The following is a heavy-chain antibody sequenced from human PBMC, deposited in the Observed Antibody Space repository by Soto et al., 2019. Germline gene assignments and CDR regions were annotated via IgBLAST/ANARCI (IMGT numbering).Heavy chain of an antibody. CDR2: INHSGDT. V-gene: IGHV4-34*01. CDR3: ARPGGMDV. Sequence: SETLSLTCAVYGGSFRDFYWSWLRQTPEKGLEWIGEINHSGDTKYNPSLESRVTISVDTSKNQFSLKVNFVTPADTAVYYCARPGGMDVWGPGATVTVSS. CDR1: GGSFRDFY. J-gene: IGHJ6*02.